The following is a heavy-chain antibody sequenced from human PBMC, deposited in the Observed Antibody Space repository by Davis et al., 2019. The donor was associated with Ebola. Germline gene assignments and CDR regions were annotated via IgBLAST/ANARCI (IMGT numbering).Heavy chain of an antibody. J-gene: IGHJ6*02. D-gene: IGHD2-8*02. CDR3: ARGPLVEALLLGMDV. Sequence: MPSETLSLTCTVSGGSISSYYWSWIRQPPGKGLEWIGYIYYSGSTNYNPSLKSRVTISVDTSKNQFSLKLSSVTAADTAVYYCARGPLVEALLLGMDVWGQGTTVTVSS. CDR2: IYYSGST. V-gene: IGHV4-59*01. CDR1: GGSISSYY.